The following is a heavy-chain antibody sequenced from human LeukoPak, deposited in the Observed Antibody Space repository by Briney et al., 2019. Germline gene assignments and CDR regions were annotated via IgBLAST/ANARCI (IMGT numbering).Heavy chain of an antibody. CDR2: IDSDDGST. CDR3: LVIVTEPTSPSPDGLDI. Sequence: PGGSLRLSCAASGFTFSRDWIHWVRQVPGKGLVWVSRIDSDDGSTSYADSVKGRFTISRDNAKKTLYLQMNSLRVEDTAVYYCLVIVTEPTSPSPDGLDIWGQGTMVTVSS. V-gene: IGHV3-74*01. J-gene: IGHJ3*02. D-gene: IGHD2-21*02. CDR1: GFTFSRDW.